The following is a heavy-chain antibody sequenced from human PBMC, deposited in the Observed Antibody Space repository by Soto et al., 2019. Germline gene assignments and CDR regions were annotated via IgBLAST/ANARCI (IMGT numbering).Heavy chain of an antibody. D-gene: IGHD6-19*01. V-gene: IGHV3-23*01. CDR1: GFTFSSYA. Sequence: PGGSLRLSCAASGFTFSSYAMSWVRQAPGKGLEWVSAISGSGGSTYYADSVKGRFTISRDNSKNTLYLQMNSLRAEDTAVYYCTNTRQWLVPVVALGTFDYWGQGTLVTVSS. CDR2: ISGSGGST. J-gene: IGHJ4*02. CDR3: TNTRQWLVPVVALGTFDY.